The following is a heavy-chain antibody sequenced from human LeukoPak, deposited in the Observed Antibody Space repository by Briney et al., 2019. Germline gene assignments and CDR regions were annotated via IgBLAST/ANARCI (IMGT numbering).Heavy chain of an antibody. J-gene: IGHJ4*02. V-gene: IGHV4-39*01. CDR1: GGSISSGGYY. Sequence: SETLSLTCTVSGGSISSGGYYWNWIRQPPGKGLEWIGSVYYSGNTYYNPSLKSRVTISVDTSRNQFSLKLSSVTAADTAVYYCASLTVAGTYYFDYWGQGTLVTVSS. CDR3: ASLTVAGTYYFDY. CDR2: VYYSGNT. D-gene: IGHD6-19*01.